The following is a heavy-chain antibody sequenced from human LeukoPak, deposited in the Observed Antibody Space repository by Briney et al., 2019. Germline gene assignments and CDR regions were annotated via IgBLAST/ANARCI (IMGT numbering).Heavy chain of an antibody. J-gene: IGHJ6*03. CDR3: AKDSKIVGATFRSYHYMDV. D-gene: IGHD1-26*01. Sequence: ASVKVSCKASGGTFSSYAISWVRQAPGQGLEWMGGIIPIFGTANYAQKFQGRVTITADKSTSTAYMELNSLRAEDTAVYYCAKDSKIVGATFRSYHYMDVWGKGTAVTVSS. CDR2: IIPIFGTA. CDR1: GGTFSSYA. V-gene: IGHV1-69*06.